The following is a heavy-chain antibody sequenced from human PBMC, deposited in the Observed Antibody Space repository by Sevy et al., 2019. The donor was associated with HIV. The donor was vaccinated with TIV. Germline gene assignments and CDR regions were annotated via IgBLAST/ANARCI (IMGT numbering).Heavy chain of an antibody. CDR3: VKGGVTWELLDY. J-gene: IGHJ4*02. Sequence: GGSLRLSCAASGFIFSSYGMHWVRQAPGKGLEWVTIISYDVSCKYYTDSVKGRFTISRDNSEDILYLQMNSLRTDDTAVYYCVKGGVTWELLDYWGQGTLVTVSS. CDR1: GFIFSSYG. CDR2: ISYDVSCK. D-gene: IGHD1-26*01. V-gene: IGHV3-30*18.